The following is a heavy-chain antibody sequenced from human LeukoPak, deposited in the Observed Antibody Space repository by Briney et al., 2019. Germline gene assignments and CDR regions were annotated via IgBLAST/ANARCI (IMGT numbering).Heavy chain of an antibody. D-gene: IGHD1-26*01. V-gene: IGHV4-4*02. J-gene: IGHJ3*02. CDR2: IYHSGST. CDR1: GGSISSSNW. Sequence: SGTLSLTCAVSGGSISSSNWWSWVRQPPGKGLEWIGEIYHSGSTNYNPSLKSRVTISVDKSKNQFSLKLSSVTAAGTAVYYCARVGPLVTDTPLIRIVGASLYAFDIWGQGTMVTVSS. CDR3: ARVGPLVTDTPLIRIVGASLYAFDI.